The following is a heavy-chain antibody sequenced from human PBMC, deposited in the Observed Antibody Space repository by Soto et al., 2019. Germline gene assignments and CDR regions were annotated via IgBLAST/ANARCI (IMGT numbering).Heavy chain of an antibody. D-gene: IGHD3-10*01. V-gene: IGHV2-5*02. CDR1: GFSLTTSGVG. Sequence: QITLKESGPTLVRPTQPLTLTCTFSGFSLTTSGVGVGWIRQPPGKALEWLAVIYWDDDKRYSSSLKSRLTITTDTPKNQVVLTMTNMDPVDTAPYYCAPPPYYGLGRYSFDYWGQGTLVTVSS. CDR2: IYWDDDK. CDR3: APPPYYGLGRYSFDY. J-gene: IGHJ4*02.